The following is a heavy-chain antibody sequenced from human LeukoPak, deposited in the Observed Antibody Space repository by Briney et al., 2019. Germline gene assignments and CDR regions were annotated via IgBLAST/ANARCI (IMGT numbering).Heavy chain of an antibody. Sequence: SETLSLTCTVSGGSINKATYYWGWIRQPPGKGLEWIGSLSSSGSTYYNPSLKSRVTISVDTSKNQFSLRLSSVTAADTAVYYCARHVPGYYYDSSGYPFDYWGQGTLVTVSS. CDR2: LSSSGST. D-gene: IGHD3-22*01. V-gene: IGHV4-39*01. CDR3: ARHVPGYYYDSSGYPFDY. J-gene: IGHJ4*02. CDR1: GGSINKATYY.